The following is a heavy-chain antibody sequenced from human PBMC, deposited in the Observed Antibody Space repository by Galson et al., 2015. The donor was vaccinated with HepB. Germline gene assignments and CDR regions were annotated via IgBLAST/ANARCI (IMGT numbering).Heavy chain of an antibody. CDR3: PTIRVGFCITTSCNADDFDI. CDR2: INPSGGRT. J-gene: IGHJ3*02. Sequence: SVKVSCKASGYTFSTYYIHWVRQAPGQGLEWMGIINPSGGRTNYAQKFQDRVTMTRDTSTSTVHMQLSSLRSEDTAVYYCPTIRVGFCITTSCNADDFDIWGQGTMVTVSS. CDR1: GYTFSTYY. V-gene: IGHV1-46*01. D-gene: IGHD2-2*01.